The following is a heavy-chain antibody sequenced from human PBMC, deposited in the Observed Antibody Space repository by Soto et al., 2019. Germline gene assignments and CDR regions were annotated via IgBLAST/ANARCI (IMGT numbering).Heavy chain of an antibody. J-gene: IGHJ3*02. Sequence: QVQVVESGGGVVQPGRSLRLSCVASGFTFSSYAMHWVRQAPGKGLEWVAVISYDGSNKYYADSVKGRFTISRDNSKNTLYLQMNSLRAEDTAVYYCARDGDEGAFDIWGQGTMVTVSS. V-gene: IGHV3-30-3*01. CDR3: ARDGDEGAFDI. CDR1: GFTFSSYA. CDR2: ISYDGSNK.